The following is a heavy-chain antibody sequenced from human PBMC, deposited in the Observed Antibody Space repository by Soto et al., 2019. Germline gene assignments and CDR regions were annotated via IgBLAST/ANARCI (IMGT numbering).Heavy chain of an antibody. Sequence: SETLSLTCTVSGGSISSYYWSWIRQPPGKGLEWIGYIYYSGSTNYNPSLKSRVTISVDTSKNQFSLKLSSVTAADTAVYYCARHDRYSSSSVANAAFDYWGQGTLVTVSS. CDR1: GGSISSYY. CDR2: IYYSGST. CDR3: ARHDRYSSSSVANAAFDY. J-gene: IGHJ4*02. D-gene: IGHD6-6*01. V-gene: IGHV4-59*08.